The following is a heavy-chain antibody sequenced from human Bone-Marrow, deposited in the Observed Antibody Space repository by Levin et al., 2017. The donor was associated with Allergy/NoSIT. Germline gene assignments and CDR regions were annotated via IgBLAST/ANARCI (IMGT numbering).Heavy chain of an antibody. V-gene: IGHV2-5*02. CDR3: ARTFTYYDHLSGFEEDC. J-gene: IGHJ4*02. CDR1: GFSLTTAGVG. D-gene: IGHD3-3*01. CDR2: IYWDDDK. Sequence: SGPTLVKPTQTLTLTCTFSGFSLTTAGVGVGWIRQPPGKALEWLAVIYWDDDKRYSPSLKSRLTITKDTSKNQVVLTMTNMDPVDTGTYYCARTFTYYDHLSGFEEDCWGQGTLVTVSS.